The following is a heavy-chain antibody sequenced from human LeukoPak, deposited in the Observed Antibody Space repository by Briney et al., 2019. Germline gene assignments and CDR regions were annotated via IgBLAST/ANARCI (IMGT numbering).Heavy chain of an antibody. J-gene: IGHJ4*02. CDR3: ARDRGSSAVAGTY. V-gene: IGHV1-69*13. Sequence: SVKVSCKASGGTFSSYAISWVRQAPGQGLEWMGGIIPIFGTANYAQKFQGRVTITADESTSTAYMGLSSLRSEDTAVYYCARDRGSSAVAGTYWGQGTLVTVSS. CDR1: GGTFSSYA. CDR2: IIPIFGTA. D-gene: IGHD6-19*01.